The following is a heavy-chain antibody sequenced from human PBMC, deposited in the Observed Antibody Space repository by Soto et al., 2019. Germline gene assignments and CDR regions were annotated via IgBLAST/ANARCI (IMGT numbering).Heavy chain of an antibody. CDR1: GGSFSGYY. Sequence: PSETLSLTCAVYGGSFSGYYWSWIRQPPGKGLEWIGEINHSGSTNYNPSLKSRVTISVDTSKNQFSLKLSSVTAADTAVYYCARGRYYGSGSYYTPRPYYMDVWGKGTTVTVSS. CDR2: INHSGST. J-gene: IGHJ6*03. CDR3: ARGRYYGSGSYYTPRPYYMDV. D-gene: IGHD3-10*01. V-gene: IGHV4-34*01.